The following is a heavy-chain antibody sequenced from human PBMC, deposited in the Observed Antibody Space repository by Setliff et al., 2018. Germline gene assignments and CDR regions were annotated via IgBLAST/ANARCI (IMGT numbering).Heavy chain of an antibody. J-gene: IGHJ4*02. V-gene: IGHV3-23*01. CDR1: GFTFRKHA. CDR2: VSGSGMTR. Sequence: GGSLRLSCPASGFTFRKHALAWVRQAPGKGLQWVSSVSGSGMTRDYTDSVKGRFTVSRDSSQNKIHLQMDSLRAEDTGKYFCARADSDSYYPYYFDFWGQGILVTVSS. D-gene: IGHD3-22*01. CDR3: ARADSDSYYPYYFDF.